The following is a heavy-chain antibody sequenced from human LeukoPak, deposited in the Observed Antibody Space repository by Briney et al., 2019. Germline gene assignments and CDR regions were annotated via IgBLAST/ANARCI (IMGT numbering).Heavy chain of an antibody. J-gene: IGHJ4*02. Sequence: ASVKVSCKASGYTFTSYDINWVRQATGQGLEWMGWMNPNSGNTGYAQKFQGRVTMTRNTSISTAYMEVSSLRSEDTAVYYCARAAAGYSYGYYFDYWGQGTLVAVSS. D-gene: IGHD5-18*01. CDR1: GYTFTSYD. V-gene: IGHV1-8*01. CDR3: ARAAAGYSYGYYFDY. CDR2: MNPNSGNT.